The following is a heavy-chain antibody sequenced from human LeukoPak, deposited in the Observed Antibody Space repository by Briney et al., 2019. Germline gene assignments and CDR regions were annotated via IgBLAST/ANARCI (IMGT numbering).Heavy chain of an antibody. CDR2: ISSSSSTI. CDR1: GFTFSSYS. CDR3: ARGVNLAY. J-gene: IGHJ4*02. Sequence: GGSLRLSCAASGFTFSSYSMNWVRQAPGKGLEWVSYISSSSSTIYYADSVKGRFTISRDNAKNSLYLQMNSLRAEDTAVYYCARGVNLAYWGQGTLVTVSS. V-gene: IGHV3-48*01. D-gene: IGHD4-23*01.